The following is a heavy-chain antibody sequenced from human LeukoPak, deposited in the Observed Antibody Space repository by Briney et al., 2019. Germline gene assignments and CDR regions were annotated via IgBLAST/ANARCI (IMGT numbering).Heavy chain of an antibody. Sequence: GGSLRLSCGASGFTFSSYAMSWVRQAPGKGLEWVSAINGGGGSTYYADSVKGRFTISRDNSKNTLYLQMNSLRAEDTAVYYCAKVPGDCSTTECIDYWGQGTLVTVSS. CDR3: AKVPGDCSTTECIDY. V-gene: IGHV3-23*01. CDR2: INGGGGST. D-gene: IGHD2-21*02. J-gene: IGHJ4*02. CDR1: GFTFSSYA.